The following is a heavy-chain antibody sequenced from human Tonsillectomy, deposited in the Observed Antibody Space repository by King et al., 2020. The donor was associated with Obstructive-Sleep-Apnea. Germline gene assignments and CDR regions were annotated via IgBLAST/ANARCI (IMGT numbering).Heavy chain of an antibody. V-gene: IGHV3-13*01. CDR1: GFTFSSYD. CDR3: ARVGVTTALDY. D-gene: IGHD4-11*01. J-gene: IGHJ4*02. Sequence: VQLVESGGGLVQPGGSLRLSCAASGFTFSSYDMHWVRQATGNGLEWVSAIGTAGDTYYPGSVTGRFTISRENAKNSLYLQMNSLRAGDTAVYYCARVGVTTALDYWGQGTLVTVSS. CDR2: IGTAGDT.